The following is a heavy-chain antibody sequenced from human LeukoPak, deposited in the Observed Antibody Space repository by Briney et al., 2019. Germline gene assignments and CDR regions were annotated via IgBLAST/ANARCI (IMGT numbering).Heavy chain of an antibody. V-gene: IGHV7-4-1*02. Sequence: ASVKVSCKASGYTFTSYAMNWVRQAPGQGLEWMGWTNTNTGNPTYAQGFTGRFVFSLDTSVSTAYLQISSLKAEDTAVYYCARVPSYGDQYYFDYWGQGTLVTVSS. CDR2: TNTNTGNP. CDR3: ARVPSYGDQYYFDY. D-gene: IGHD5-18*01. CDR1: GYTFTSYA. J-gene: IGHJ4*02.